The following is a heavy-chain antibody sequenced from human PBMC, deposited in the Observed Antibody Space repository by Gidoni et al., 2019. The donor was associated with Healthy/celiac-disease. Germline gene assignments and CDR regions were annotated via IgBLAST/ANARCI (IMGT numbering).Heavy chain of an antibody. CDR3: ARGHSSSDHPLDP. J-gene: IGHJ5*02. V-gene: IGHV3-30-3*01. CDR1: GFPFSGYA. Sequence: VQLVESGGGGVQPGRSLSLSCAASGFPFSGYAMHWVRQAPGKGLEWVAVISYDGSNKYYADSVKGRFTISRDNSKNTLYLQMNSLRAEDTAVYYCARGHSSSDHPLDPWGQGTLVTVSS. CDR2: ISYDGSNK. D-gene: IGHD6-6*01.